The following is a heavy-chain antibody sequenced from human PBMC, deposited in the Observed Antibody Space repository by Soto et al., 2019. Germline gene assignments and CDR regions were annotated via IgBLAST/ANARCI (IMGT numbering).Heavy chain of an antibody. CDR2: IGGGGGST. J-gene: IGHJ4*02. D-gene: IGHD6-6*01. CDR1: GFAFANYA. CDR3: AKERLARGADY. Sequence: EVQLLDSGGDSVQPGGSLRLSCAASGFAFANYAMPWVRQASGQGLEWGSTIGGGGGSTYYADSVRGRFSISRDNSKNTVYLQMNSLRAEDTAVYFCAKERLARGADYWGQGTLGTVSS. V-gene: IGHV3-23*01.